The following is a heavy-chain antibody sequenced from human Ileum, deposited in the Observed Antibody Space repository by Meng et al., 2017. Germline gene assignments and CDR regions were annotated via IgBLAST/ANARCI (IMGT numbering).Heavy chain of an antibody. Sequence: EEQVVESGGGLVQPGGSLSLSCAASGFTFSSYWMHWVRQAPGKGLVWGARINTDGSDTRYADSVKGRFTISRDNAQNMVYLQMNSLRAEDTAVYYCARDKPHNWFDPWGQGTLVTVSS. CDR3: ARDKPHNWFDP. V-gene: IGHV3-74*01. J-gene: IGHJ5*02. CDR1: GFTFSSYW. CDR2: INTDGSDT.